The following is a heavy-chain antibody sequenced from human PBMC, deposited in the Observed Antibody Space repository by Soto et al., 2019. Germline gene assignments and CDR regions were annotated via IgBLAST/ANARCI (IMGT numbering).Heavy chain of an antibody. CDR2: ISFDSTKT. CDR1: GFTLRTYG. CDR3: AKALYTVGVSSAPRPHYFDS. Sequence: QVQLVESGGGVVPPGRSLRLSCAASGFTLRTYGMHWVRQAPGKGLEWVSLISFDSTKTYYADSARGRFTISRDTSKNTLYLQMNSLTPEDTAVYYCAKALYTVGVSSAPRPHYFDSWGQGTLVTVSS. D-gene: IGHD4-17*01. J-gene: IGHJ4*02. V-gene: IGHV3-30*18.